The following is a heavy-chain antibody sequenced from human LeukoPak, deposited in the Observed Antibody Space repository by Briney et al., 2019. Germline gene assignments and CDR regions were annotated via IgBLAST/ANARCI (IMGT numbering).Heavy chain of an antibody. V-gene: IGHV5-51*01. CDR2: IYPDDSDT. CDR3: ARGGDYGDPRRPFNI. J-gene: IGHJ3*02. Sequence: GESLKISCTGSGYSFSTYWIGWVRQMPGKGLEWVGIIYPDDSDTRYSPSFQGQVTISADKSTSTAYLQWSSLKASDTAMYYCARGGDYGDPRRPFNIWGQGTVVTVSS. D-gene: IGHD4-17*01. CDR1: GYSFSTYW.